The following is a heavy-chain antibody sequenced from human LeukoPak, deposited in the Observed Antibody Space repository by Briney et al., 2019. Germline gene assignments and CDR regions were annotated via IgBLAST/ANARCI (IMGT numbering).Heavy chain of an antibody. CDR3: AREGVGATVFQH. CDR2: MNPNSGNT. CDR1: GYTFTSYD. J-gene: IGHJ1*01. V-gene: IGHV1-8*01. D-gene: IGHD1-26*01. Sequence: ASVKVSCKASGYTFTSYDINWVRQATGQGLVWMGWMNPNSGNTGYAQKFQGRVTMTRNTSISTAHMELSSLRSEDTAVYYCAREGVGATVFQHWGQGTLVTVSS.